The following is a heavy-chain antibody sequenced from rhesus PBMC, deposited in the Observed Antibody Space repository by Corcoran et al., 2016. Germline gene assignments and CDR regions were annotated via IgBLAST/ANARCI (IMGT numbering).Heavy chain of an antibody. CDR3: AKDNYGYDY. CDR1: GGSISGYYY. D-gene: IGHD4-17*01. CDR2: IYGNSAST. Sequence: QVQLQQWGEGLVKPSATLSLTCAVYGGSISGYYYWSWIRQPPGKGLEWIGDIYGNSASTNYNPSLKNRATMSKDTSKNQVSLKLSSVTAADTAVYDCAKDNYGYDYWGQGVLVTVSS. J-gene: IGHJ4*01. V-gene: IGHV4-73*01.